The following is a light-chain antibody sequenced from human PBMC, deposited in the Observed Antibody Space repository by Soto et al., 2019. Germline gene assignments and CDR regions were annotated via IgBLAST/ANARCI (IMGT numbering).Light chain of an antibody. CDR2: WAS. CDR1: QSVLYSSNNKNY. V-gene: IGKV4-1*01. CDR3: QQYYSTPWT. Sequence: DIVMTQSPDSLAVSLGERATINCKSSQSVLYSSNNKNYLAWYQQKPGRPPNLLIYWASIRESGVPDRFSGSGSGTDFTLTISSLQAEDVAVYYCQQYYSTPWTFGQGTKVEIK. J-gene: IGKJ1*01.